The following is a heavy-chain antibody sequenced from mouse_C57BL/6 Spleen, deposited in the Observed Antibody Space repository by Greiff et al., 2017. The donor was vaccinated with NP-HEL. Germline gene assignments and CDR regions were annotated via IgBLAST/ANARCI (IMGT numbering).Heavy chain of an antibody. Sequence: VQLQQPGAELVKPGASVKMSCKASGYTFTSYWITWVRQRPGQGLEWIGDIYPGSGSTNYNEKFKSKATLTVDTSSSTAYMQLSSLTSEDSAVYYCARGGYDDGGYAMDYWGQGTSVTVSS. CDR3: ARGGYDDGGYAMDY. J-gene: IGHJ4*01. D-gene: IGHD2-2*01. V-gene: IGHV1-55*01. CDR1: GYTFTSYW. CDR2: IYPGSGST.